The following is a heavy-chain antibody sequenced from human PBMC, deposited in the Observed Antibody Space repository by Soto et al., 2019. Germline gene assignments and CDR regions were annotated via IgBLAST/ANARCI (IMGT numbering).Heavy chain of an antibody. J-gene: IGHJ5*02. CDR1: GGSISSGDYY. CDR3: AGRVLWRVSDWFDP. Sequence: SETLSLTCTVSGGSISSGDYYWSWIRQPPGKGLEWIGYIYYSGSTYYNPSLKSRVTISVDTSKNQFSLKLSSVTAADTAVYYCAGRVLWRVSDWFDPWGQGTLVTVSS. CDR2: IYYSGST. D-gene: IGHD6-19*01. V-gene: IGHV4-30-4*01.